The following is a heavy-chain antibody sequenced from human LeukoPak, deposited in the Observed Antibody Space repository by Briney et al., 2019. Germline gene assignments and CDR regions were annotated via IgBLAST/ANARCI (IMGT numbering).Heavy chain of an antibody. CDR1: GFTFSTYA. Sequence: RSGGSLRLSCTASGFTFSTYAMSWVRQAPEKGLEWVSTITDSGGRTYYADSVKGRFAISRDNSKNTLYLQMNSLRAEDTAIYYCAKVGVVVRATSEIDCWGQGTLVTVSS. J-gene: IGHJ4*02. CDR2: ITDSGGRT. D-gene: IGHD1-26*01. CDR3: AKVGVVVRATSEIDC. V-gene: IGHV3-23*01.